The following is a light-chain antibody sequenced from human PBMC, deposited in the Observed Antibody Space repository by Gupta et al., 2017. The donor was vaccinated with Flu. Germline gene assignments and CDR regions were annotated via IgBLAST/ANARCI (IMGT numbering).Light chain of an antibody. CDR1: QSVLYSYNNKNY. Sequence: NGKSSQSVLYSYNNKNYLAWYQQKAGQAPRLLIYWASSRESGVPDRFSGSGSGTDFTLTISSLQAEDVAVYYCQQHYSSVYTFGQGTKLEI. CDR3: QQHYSSVYT. J-gene: IGKJ2*01. V-gene: IGKV4-1*01. CDR2: WAS.